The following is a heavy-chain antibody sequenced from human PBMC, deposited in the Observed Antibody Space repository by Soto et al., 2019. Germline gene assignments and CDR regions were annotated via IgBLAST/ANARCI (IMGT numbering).Heavy chain of an antibody. CDR1: GYTFTSYA. V-gene: IGHV1-3*01. D-gene: IGHD6-6*01. CDR3: ARDGDIGYSSSSEFDY. J-gene: IGHJ4*02. Sequence: QVQLVQSGAEVKKPGASVKVSCKASGYTFTSYAMHWVRQAPGQRLEWMGWINAGNGNTKYSQKFKGRVTITRDTSASTAYMELSSLRSEDTAVYYCARDGDIGYSSSSEFDYWGQGTLVTVSS. CDR2: INAGNGNT.